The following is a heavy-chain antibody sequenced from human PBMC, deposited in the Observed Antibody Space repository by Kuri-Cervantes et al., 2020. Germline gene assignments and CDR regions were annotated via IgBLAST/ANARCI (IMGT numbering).Heavy chain of an antibody. CDR1: GFTFSSYA. D-gene: IGHD4-23*01. V-gene: IGHV3-30*07. CDR2: ISYDGSNK. Sequence: GGSLRLSCAASGFTFSSYAMHWVRQAPGKGLEWVAVISYDGSNKYYADSVKGRFTISRDNSKNTLYLQMNSLRAEDTAVYYCAKETLYGGNPWYYFDYWGQGTLVTVSS. CDR3: AKETLYGGNPWYYFDY. J-gene: IGHJ4*02.